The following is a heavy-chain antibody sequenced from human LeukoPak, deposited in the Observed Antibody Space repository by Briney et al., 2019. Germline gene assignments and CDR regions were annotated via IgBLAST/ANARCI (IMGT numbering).Heavy chain of an antibody. Sequence: GGSLRLSCAASGFSLSGYWMTWVRQAPGKGLEWVANIKEDGSEKYYVDSVKGRFTISRDNAKYSVYLQMNSLRAEDTAVHYCAKPSGRYCSSTSCYGALGYWGQGTLVTVSS. CDR3: AKPSGRYCSSTSCYGALGY. CDR2: IKEDGSEK. D-gene: IGHD2-2*01. V-gene: IGHV3-7*01. J-gene: IGHJ4*02. CDR1: GFSLSGYW.